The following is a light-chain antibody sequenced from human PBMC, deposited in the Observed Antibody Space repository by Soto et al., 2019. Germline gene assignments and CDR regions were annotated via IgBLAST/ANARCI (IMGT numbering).Light chain of an antibody. J-gene: IGKJ2*01. Sequence: DIQMTQSPSSLYASVGDRVTISCRTSQTVDNYLNWYQQKPGKAPQLLISAASTLQSGVPSRFSGSGSGTDFTLTISRLQPEDSATYYCHQTYNTLYTFGQGTKVEIK. CDR1: QTVDNY. CDR2: AAS. CDR3: HQTYNTLYT. V-gene: IGKV1-39*01.